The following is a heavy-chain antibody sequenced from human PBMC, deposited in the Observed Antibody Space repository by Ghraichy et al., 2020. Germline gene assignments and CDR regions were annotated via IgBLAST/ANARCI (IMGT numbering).Heavy chain of an antibody. V-gene: IGHV1-69*04. Sequence: SVKVSCKASGGTFSSYAISWVRQAPGQGLEWMGRIIPILGIANYAQKFQGRVTITADKSTSTAYMELSSLRSEDTAVYYCARGADSSGYLFDYWGQGTLVTVSS. CDR1: GGTFSSYA. CDR2: IIPILGIA. CDR3: ARGADSSGYLFDY. D-gene: IGHD3-22*01. J-gene: IGHJ4*02.